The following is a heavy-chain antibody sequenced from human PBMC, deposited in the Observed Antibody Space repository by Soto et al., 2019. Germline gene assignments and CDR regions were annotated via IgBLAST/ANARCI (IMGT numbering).Heavy chain of an antibody. V-gene: IGHV4-39*01. Sequence: SETLSLTCTVSGGSISSSSYYWGWIRQPPGKGLEWIGSIYYSGSTYYNPSLKSRVTISVDTSKNQFSLKLSSVTAADTAVYYCARRQKLDSSGIRRHFDYWHKGTLVTVSS. J-gene: IGHJ4*02. CDR1: GGSISSSSYY. CDR2: IYYSGST. CDR3: ARRQKLDSSGIRRHFDY. D-gene: IGHD1-26*01.